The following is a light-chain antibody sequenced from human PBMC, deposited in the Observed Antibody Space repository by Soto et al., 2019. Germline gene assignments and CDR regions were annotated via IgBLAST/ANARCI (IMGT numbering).Light chain of an antibody. CDR2: GAS. Sequence: EIVMTQSPATLSVSPGERATLSCRASQSVSSDLAWYQHKPGQAPRLLIYGASTRATGIPARFSGSGSGTEFTLTIRRLESKDFALSHSQQYNNRVPYTFGQGPKLEIK. CDR3: QQYNNRVPYT. J-gene: IGKJ2*01. V-gene: IGKV3-15*01. CDR1: QSVSSD.